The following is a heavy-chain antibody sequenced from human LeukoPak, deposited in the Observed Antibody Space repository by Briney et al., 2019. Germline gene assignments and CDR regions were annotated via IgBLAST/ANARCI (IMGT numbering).Heavy chain of an antibody. CDR3: AIPRPPYSSSWPKIFNI. CDR2: IIPIFGTA. V-gene: IGHV1-69*13. Sequence: SVKVSCKASGGTFSSYAISWVRQAPGQGLERMGGIIPIFGTANYAQKFQGRVTITADESTSTAYMELSSLRSEDTAVYYCAIPRPPYSSSWPKIFNIGGKGKMVTVFS. CDR1: GGTFSSYA. J-gene: IGHJ3*02. D-gene: IGHD6-13*01.